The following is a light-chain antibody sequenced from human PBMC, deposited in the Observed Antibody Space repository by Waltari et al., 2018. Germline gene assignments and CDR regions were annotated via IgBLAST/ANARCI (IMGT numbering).Light chain of an antibody. CDR1: QSVRSN. CDR2: GAS. Sequence: EIVMTQSPATLSVSPGERATLSCRASQSVRSNLAWYQQKPGQAPRLLIYGASTRATGIPARFSGSGSGTEFTLTISSLQSEDFAVYYCQQYNNWPPLTFGGGTKGEIK. J-gene: IGKJ4*01. V-gene: IGKV3-15*01. CDR3: QQYNNWPPLT.